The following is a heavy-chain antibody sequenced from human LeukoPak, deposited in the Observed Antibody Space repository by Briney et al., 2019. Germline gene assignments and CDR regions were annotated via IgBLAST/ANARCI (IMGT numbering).Heavy chain of an antibody. J-gene: IGHJ4*02. CDR3: ARGAGLYGSGSYFGY. CDR2: INHSGST. D-gene: IGHD3-10*01. Sequence: PSETLSLTCALYVGSFSGYYWSWIRQPPGKGLEWIGEINHSGSTNYNPSLKSRVTISVDTSKNQFSLKLSSVTAADTAVYYCARGAGLYGSGSYFGYWGQGALVTVSS. CDR1: VGSFSGYY. V-gene: IGHV4-34*01.